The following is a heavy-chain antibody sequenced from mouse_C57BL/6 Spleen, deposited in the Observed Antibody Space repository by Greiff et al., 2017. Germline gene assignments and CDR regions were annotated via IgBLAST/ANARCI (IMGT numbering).Heavy chain of an antibody. CDR1: GFSLTSYG. CDR2: IWRGGST. D-gene: IGHD1-1*01. V-gene: IGHV2-5*01. J-gene: IGHJ2*01. CDR3: AKNWGTTVVGFDY. Sequence: HVKLVESGPGLVQPSQSLSITCTVSGFSLTSYGVHWVRQSPGKGLEWLGVIWRGGSTDYNAAFMSRLSITKDNSKSQVFFKMNSLQADDTAIYYCAKNWGTTVVGFDYWGQGTTLTVSS.